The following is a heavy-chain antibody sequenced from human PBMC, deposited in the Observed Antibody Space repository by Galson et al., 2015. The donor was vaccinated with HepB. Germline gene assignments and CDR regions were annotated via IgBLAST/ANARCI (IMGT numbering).Heavy chain of an antibody. D-gene: IGHD3-10*01. V-gene: IGHV4-4*07. CDR1: GASISAYY. CDR3: ARASIPRGAWFDP. CDR2: FHGTGGA. J-gene: IGHJ5*02. Sequence: ETLSLTCSVSGASISAYYWTWVRQPAGKGLEWLGRFHGTGGANYNPSLKSRLNMSIDTSNNHFSLTLTSVTAADTAVYFCARASIPRGAWFDPWGQGALVIVSS.